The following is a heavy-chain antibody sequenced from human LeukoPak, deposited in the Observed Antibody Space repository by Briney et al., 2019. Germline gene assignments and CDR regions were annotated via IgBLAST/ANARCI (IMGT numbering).Heavy chain of an antibody. CDR1: GFTFSSYW. D-gene: IGHD6-13*01. V-gene: IGHV3-7*01. Sequence: GGSLRLSCAASGFTFSSYWMSWVRQAPGKGLEWVANIKQDGSEKYYVNSVKGRFTISRDNAKNSLYLQMNSLRAEDTAVYYCARVGSLAAAGRWGQGTLVTVSS. CDR2: IKQDGSEK. CDR3: ARVGSLAAAGR. J-gene: IGHJ1*01.